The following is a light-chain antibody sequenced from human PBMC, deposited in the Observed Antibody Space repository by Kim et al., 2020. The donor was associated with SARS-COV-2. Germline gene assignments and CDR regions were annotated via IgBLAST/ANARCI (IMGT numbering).Light chain of an antibody. CDR1: QKVTSDY. CDR3: QQYGGSPYT. V-gene: IGKV3-20*01. J-gene: IGKJ2*01. CDR2: GAS. Sequence: LCPEDKATLSSRASQKVTSDYLAWFQQGPGQAPRLLIYGASTRAAGIPDRFRGSGSGTDFTLTISRLESEDYVVYYCQQYGGSPYTFGQGTKLEI.